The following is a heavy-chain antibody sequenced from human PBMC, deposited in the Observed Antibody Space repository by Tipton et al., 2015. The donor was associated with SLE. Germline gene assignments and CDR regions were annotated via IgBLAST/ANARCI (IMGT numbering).Heavy chain of an antibody. CDR2: IYYSGST. J-gene: IGHJ4*02. Sequence: TLSLTCNVSGASISSSYLSWIRQPPGKGLEWIGHIYYSGSTNYNPSLKSRVTISVDTSKNQFSLKLSSVTAADTAVYYCARRSGSLLDYWGQGTLVTVSS. CDR3: ARRSGSLLDY. V-gene: IGHV4-59*08. D-gene: IGHD1-26*01. CDR1: GASISSSY.